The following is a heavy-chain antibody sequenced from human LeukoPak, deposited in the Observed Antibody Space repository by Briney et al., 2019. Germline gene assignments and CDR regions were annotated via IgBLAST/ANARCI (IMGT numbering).Heavy chain of an antibody. CDR1: GYTFTSYY. CDR3: ARDYDILTGYYTYYFDY. Sequence: GASVKVSCKASGYTFTSYYMHWVRQAPGQGLEWMGWINPNSGGTNYAQKFQGRVTMTRDTSISTAYMELSRLRSDDTAVYYCARDYDILTGYYTYYFDYWGQGTLVTVSS. CDR2: INPNSGGT. V-gene: IGHV1-2*02. D-gene: IGHD3-9*01. J-gene: IGHJ4*02.